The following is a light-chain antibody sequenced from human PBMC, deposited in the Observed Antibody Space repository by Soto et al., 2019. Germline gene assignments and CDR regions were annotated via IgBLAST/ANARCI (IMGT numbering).Light chain of an antibody. CDR1: QTVSSSY. J-gene: IGKJ2*01. CDR3: QQYGNSPMYT. CDR2: GAS. V-gene: IGKV3-20*01. Sequence: VLTQSPGTLSVSPGERATLSCRASQTVSSSYLNWYQQKPGQAPGLLIHGASTRAAGTPDRFSGSGSGTDFTLTISRLEPEDCAVYYCQQYGNSPMYTFGQGTKLEMK.